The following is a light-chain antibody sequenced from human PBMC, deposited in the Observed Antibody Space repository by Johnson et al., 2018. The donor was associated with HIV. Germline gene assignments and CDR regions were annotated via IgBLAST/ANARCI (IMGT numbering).Light chain of an antibody. J-gene: IGLJ1*01. CDR3: GTWDTSLSVYV. V-gene: IGLV1-51*02. CDR1: SSNIGNNY. Sequence: QSVLTQPPSVSAAPGQKVTISCSGSSSNIGNNYVSWYQQLPGTAPKLLIYENNKRPSGIPDRFSGSKSDTSATLGITGLQTGDEAEDYCGTWDTSLSVYVFGTGTKVTVL. CDR2: ENN.